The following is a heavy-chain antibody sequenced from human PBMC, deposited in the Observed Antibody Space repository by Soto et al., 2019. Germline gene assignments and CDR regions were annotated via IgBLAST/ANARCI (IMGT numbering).Heavy chain of an antibody. CDR3: ARQGNGAEGFDY. Sequence: GESLKISCKGSGYYFPSYWIGWVRQMPGKGLEWMGIFYPGDSDTRYSPSFQGQVAISADRSISTAYLQWSSLKPSDTAMYYCARQGNGAEGFDYWGQGTLVTVSS. CDR1: GYYFPSYW. D-gene: IGHD4-17*01. J-gene: IGHJ4*02. V-gene: IGHV5-51*01. CDR2: FYPGDSDT.